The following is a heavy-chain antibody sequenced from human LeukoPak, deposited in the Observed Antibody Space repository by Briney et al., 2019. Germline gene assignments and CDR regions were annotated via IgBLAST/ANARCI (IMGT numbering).Heavy chain of an antibody. D-gene: IGHD1-26*01. CDR3: ARLRSGSTPPPPYYYYGLDI. V-gene: IGHV4-59*01. CDR1: GGPISDFY. J-gene: IGHJ6*02. Sequence: SETLSLTCTVSGGPISDFYWSWIRQSPEKGLEWIGNIFYSGNTNYNPSLRSRVTISVDTSKKQFSLRLTSVTAADTAVYYCARLRSGSTPPPPYYYYGLDIWGQGTTVTVSS. CDR2: IFYSGNT.